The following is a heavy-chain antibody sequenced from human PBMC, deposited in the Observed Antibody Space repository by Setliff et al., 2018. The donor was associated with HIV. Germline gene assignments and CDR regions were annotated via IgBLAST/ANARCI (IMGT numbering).Heavy chain of an antibody. J-gene: IGHJ4*02. CDR3: AKLRYSNDSSGYGIDS. D-gene: IGHD3-22*01. V-gene: IGHV3-30*02. Sequence: PGASLRLSCAASGFSFSSYGMQWVRQAPGKGLEWVTFIAYDGSREQYIDSVKGRFTISRDTSKNTVYLHMHSLKFEDAAMYYCAKLRYSNDSSGYGIDSWGQGMLVTVSS. CDR2: IAYDGSRE. CDR1: GFSFSSYG.